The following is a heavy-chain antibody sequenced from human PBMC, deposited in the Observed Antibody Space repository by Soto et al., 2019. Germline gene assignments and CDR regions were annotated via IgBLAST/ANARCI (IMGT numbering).Heavy chain of an antibody. V-gene: IGHV1-18*01. Sequence: QVQLVQSGPEVKQPGASVKVSCKASGYTFASYGVTWVRQAPGQGLEWMGWISVYNGNTNYAQKLQGRVSMTADTSTNTAYMEVRSLRSDDTAVYFCARDRSSSWYGDHWGQGTLVTVSS. CDR2: ISVYNGNT. CDR3: ARDRSSSWYGDH. D-gene: IGHD6-13*01. J-gene: IGHJ4*02. CDR1: GYTFASYG.